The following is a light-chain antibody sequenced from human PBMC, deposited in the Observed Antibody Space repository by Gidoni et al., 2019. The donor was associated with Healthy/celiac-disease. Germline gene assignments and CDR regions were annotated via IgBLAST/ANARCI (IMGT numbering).Light chain of an antibody. CDR2: AAS. CDR1: QSISSY. J-gene: IGKJ4*01. CDR3: QQSYSTPAT. V-gene: IGKV1-39*01. Sequence: DIPMTPYPSSLSASVGYRVTITCRASQSISSYLNWYQQKPGKAPKLLIYAASSLQSGVPSRFSGSGSGTDFTLTISSLQPEDFATSSCQQSYSTPATFGGGTKVEIK.